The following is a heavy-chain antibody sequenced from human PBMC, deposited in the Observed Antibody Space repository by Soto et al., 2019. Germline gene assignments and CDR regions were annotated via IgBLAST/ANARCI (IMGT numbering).Heavy chain of an antibody. D-gene: IGHD6-19*01. CDR3: ARPQGSGWRFNALDF. Sequence: SVKVSCKASGGTFGRNAINWVRQAPGQGLEWMGGIIPMFGTANHAQKFRDRIVITADESTNTAYLELNRLRYEDTAIYYCARPQGSGWRFNALDFWGQGTVVTVSS. CDR2: IIPMFGTA. J-gene: IGHJ3*01. V-gene: IGHV1-69*13. CDR1: GGTFGRNA.